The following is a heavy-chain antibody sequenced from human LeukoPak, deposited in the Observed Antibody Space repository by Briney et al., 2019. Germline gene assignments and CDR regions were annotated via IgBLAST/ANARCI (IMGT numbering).Heavy chain of an antibody. CDR1: GVSISSGGYY. D-gene: IGHD2-2*01. CDR3: AKNKGPYHRYFDL. Sequence: PSQTLSLTCTVSGVSISSGGYYWSWIRQPPGKGLEWIGYIYHSGSTYYNPSLKSRVTISVDRSKNQFSLKLSSVTAADTAVYYCAKNKGPYHRYFDLWGRGTLVTVSS. CDR2: IYHSGST. V-gene: IGHV4-30-2*01. J-gene: IGHJ2*01.